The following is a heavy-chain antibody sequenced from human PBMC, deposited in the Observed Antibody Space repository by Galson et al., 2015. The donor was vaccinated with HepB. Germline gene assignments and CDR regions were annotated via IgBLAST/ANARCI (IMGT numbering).Heavy chain of an antibody. J-gene: IGHJ5*02. Sequence: SVKVSCKASGGTFSSYTINWVRQAPGQGLEWMGRIIPVLGIANYAQKFQGRVTITADKSTSTAYMELSSLRSEDTAVYYCARDRFGEYNWFDPWGQGTLVTVSS. CDR3: ARDRFGEYNWFDP. D-gene: IGHD3-10*01. CDR1: GGTFSSYT. CDR2: IIPVLGIA. V-gene: IGHV1-69*02.